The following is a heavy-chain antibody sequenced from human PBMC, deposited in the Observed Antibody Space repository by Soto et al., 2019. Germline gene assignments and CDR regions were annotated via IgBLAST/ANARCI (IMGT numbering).Heavy chain of an antibody. V-gene: IGHV1-69*06. D-gene: IGHD3-10*01. J-gene: IGHJ4*02. CDR3: ARGPEGVTKGAFDY. Sequence: QVQLVQSGAEVKKPGSSVKVSCKASGGTFSSYAISWVRQAPGQGLEWMGGIIPIFGTANYAQKFQCRVTITADKSTSTAYMEMSSLRSEDTAVYYCARGPEGVTKGAFDYWGQGTLVTVSS. CDR2: IIPIFGTA. CDR1: GGTFSSYA.